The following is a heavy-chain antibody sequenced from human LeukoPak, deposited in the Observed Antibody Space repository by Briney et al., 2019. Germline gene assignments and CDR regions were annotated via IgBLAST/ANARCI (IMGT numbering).Heavy chain of an antibody. J-gene: IGHJ4*02. CDR1: GFIFSHYG. D-gene: IGHD3-22*01. CDR3: ARDNYYDSSGILDY. V-gene: IGHV3-30*03. CDR2: ISFDGSNK. Sequence: PGGSLRLSCAASGFIFSHYGMHWVRQAPGKGLEWVAVISFDGSNKYYADSVKGRFTISSDNSKNTLYLQMNSLRAEDTAVYYCARDNYYDSSGILDYWGQGTLVTVSS.